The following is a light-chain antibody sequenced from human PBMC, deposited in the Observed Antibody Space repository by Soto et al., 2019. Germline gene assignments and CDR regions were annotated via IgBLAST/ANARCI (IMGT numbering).Light chain of an antibody. CDR3: QQSYSTPCT. J-gene: IGKJ2*02. V-gene: IGKV1-39*01. Sequence: DIQMTQSPSSLSASVGDRVTITCRASQSISSYLNWYQQKPGKAPKLLIYAASSLQSGVPSRFSGSGSGTDFTLTIXXXXPEDFATYYCQQSYSTPCTFGQGTKLEIK. CDR2: AAS. CDR1: QSISSY.